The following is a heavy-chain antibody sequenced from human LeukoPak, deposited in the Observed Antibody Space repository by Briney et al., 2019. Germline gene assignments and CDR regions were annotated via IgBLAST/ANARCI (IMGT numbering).Heavy chain of an antibody. V-gene: IGHV3-48*04. CDR3: ARVRSGYYHDY. Sequence: PGGSLRLSCAASGFTFSSYSMNWVRQAPGKGLEGVSYISSSSSTIYYADSVKGRFTISRDNAKNSLYLQMNSLRAEDTAVYYCARVRSGYYHDYWGQGTLVTVSS. CDR2: ISSSSSTI. CDR1: GFTFSSYS. D-gene: IGHD3-22*01. J-gene: IGHJ4*02.